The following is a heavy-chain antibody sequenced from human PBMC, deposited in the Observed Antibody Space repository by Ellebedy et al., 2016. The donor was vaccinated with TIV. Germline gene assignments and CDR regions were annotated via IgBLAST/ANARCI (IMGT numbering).Heavy chain of an antibody. CDR3: ARDRGRYDFWSGYPEYFQH. CDR1: GYTFTGYY. D-gene: IGHD3-3*01. V-gene: IGHV1-69*06. CDR2: IIPIFGTA. Sequence: SVKVSCXASGYTFTGYYMHWVRQAPGQGLEWMGGIIPIFGTANYAQKFQGRVTITADKSTSTAYMELSSLRSEDTAVYYCARDRGRYDFWSGYPEYFQHWGQGTLVTVSS. J-gene: IGHJ1*01.